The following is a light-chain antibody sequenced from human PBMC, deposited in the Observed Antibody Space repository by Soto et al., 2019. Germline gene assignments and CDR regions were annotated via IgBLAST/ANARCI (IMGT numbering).Light chain of an antibody. CDR3: SSYTSSSTYA. V-gene: IGLV2-14*01. CDR1: SSDVGGYNY. Sequence: HSVLSQPASVSGSTGQSVAISCTRTSSDVGGYNYVSWYQQHPGKVPKLMIYDVTNRPSGISNRFSASKSGNTASLTISGLQAEDEADYYCSSYTSSSTYAFGTGTKVTVL. J-gene: IGLJ1*01. CDR2: DVT.